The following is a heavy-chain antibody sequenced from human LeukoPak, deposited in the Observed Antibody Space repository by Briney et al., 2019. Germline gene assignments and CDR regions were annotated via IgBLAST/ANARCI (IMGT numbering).Heavy chain of an antibody. CDR3: AREMPSGSCWFDS. CDR1: GFTFSSYT. CDR2: ISGAGGTT. Sequence: PGGSLRLSCAASGFTFSSYTMTWVRQAPGKGLEWVSSISGAGGTTYYADSVKGRFTVSRDNSKNTLYLQMNSLRVEDTGVYYCAREMPSGSCWFDSWGQGTLVTVSS. D-gene: IGHD6-13*01. J-gene: IGHJ5*01. V-gene: IGHV3-23*01.